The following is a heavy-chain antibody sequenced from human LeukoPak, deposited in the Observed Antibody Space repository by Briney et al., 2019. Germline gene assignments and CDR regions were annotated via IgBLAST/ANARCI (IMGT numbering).Heavy chain of an antibody. CDR2: MNPKSGYT. D-gene: IGHD3-22*01. Sequence: ASVKVSCKASGYTFTSYYMHWVRQATGQGLEWMGWMNPKSGYTGSAQQFQGRVTFTRSTSISTAYMELSSLRSEDTAVYYCVRVDGSPDFWGQGTLITVSS. CDR3: VRVDGSPDF. V-gene: IGHV1-8*03. J-gene: IGHJ4*02. CDR1: GYTFTSYY.